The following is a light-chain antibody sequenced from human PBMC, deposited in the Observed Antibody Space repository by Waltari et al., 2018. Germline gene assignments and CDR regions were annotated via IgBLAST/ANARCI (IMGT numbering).Light chain of an antibody. CDR1: QRISSY. J-gene: IGKJ2*01. V-gene: IGKV1-39*01. CDR3: QQTYSTPHT. CDR2: GAS. Sequence: DIQMTQSPSSLSVSVGDRVTITCRSSQRISSYLNWYQQIPGQAPKLLIYGASSLQSGVPSRCSGSGSGKHFALTISSLQSADFATYYCQQTYSTPHTFGQGTTLEIK.